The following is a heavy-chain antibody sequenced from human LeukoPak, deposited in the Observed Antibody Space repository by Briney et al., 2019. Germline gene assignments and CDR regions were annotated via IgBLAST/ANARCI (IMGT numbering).Heavy chain of an antibody. CDR2: IIPIFDTA. D-gene: IGHD6-13*01. J-gene: IGHJ5*02. CDR3: AREGIAAADHRYDP. V-gene: IGHV1-69*01. Sequence: SVKVSCKASGGTFSSYAISWVRQAPGQGLEWMGGIIPIFDTANYARKFQGRVTITADESTSTAYMELSSLRSEDTAVYYCAREGIAAADHRYDPWGQGTLVTVSS. CDR1: GGTFSSYA.